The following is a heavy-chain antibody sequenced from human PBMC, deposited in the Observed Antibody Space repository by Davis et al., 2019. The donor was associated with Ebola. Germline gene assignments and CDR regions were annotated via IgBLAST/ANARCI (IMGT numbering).Heavy chain of an antibody. CDR1: GFTFTSYA. Sequence: GESLKISCAASGFTFTSYAMHWVRQAPGKGLEWVANIKQDGSEKSKNSLYLQMNSLRAEDTAVYYCAKSSVAGTSGMDVWGQGTTVTVSS. D-gene: IGHD6-19*01. CDR3: AKSSVAGTSGMDV. V-gene: IGHV3-7*03. CDR2: IKQDGSEK. J-gene: IGHJ6*02.